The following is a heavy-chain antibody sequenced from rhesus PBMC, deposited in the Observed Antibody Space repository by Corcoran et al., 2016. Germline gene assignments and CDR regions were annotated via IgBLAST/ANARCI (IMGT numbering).Heavy chain of an antibody. CDR1: GASISSYW. J-gene: IGHJ4*01. D-gene: IGHD6-31*01. V-gene: IGHV4-80*01. CDR2: INGNSGST. CDR3: ARGRIAAAGILY. Sequence: QVQLQESGPGLVKPSETLSLTCAVSGASISSYWWSWIRQPTGKGLEWIGEINGNSGSTYYNPSLKSRVTISKDASKNQFSLKLSSVTAADTAVYYCARGRIAAAGILYWGQGVLVTVSS.